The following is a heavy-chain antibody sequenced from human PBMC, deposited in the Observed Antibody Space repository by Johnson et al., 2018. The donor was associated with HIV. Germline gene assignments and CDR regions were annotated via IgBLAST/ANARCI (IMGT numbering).Heavy chain of an antibody. CDR1: GFAFSSYA. J-gene: IGHJ3*02. D-gene: IGHD2-15*01. Sequence: QVQLVESGGGLVKPGGSLRLSCAASGFAFSSYALHWVRQAPGKGLEWVAVISYDGTSKYQADSVKGRFTISRDNSKNTLYLQLNRPRAEDTAVYYCAKDPGRRDPHAFDIWGQGTMVTVSS. CDR2: ISYDGTSK. V-gene: IGHV3-30*04. CDR3: AKDPGRRDPHAFDI.